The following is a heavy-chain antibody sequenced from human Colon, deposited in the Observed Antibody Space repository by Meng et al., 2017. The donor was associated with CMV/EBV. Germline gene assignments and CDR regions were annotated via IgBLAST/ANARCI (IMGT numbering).Heavy chain of an antibody. CDR2: IKEDGSEK. CDR3: ARVWGSSTSYLDN. CDR1: GFTFSNYW. J-gene: IGHJ4*02. Sequence: GESLKISCAASGFTFSNYWMTWLRQAPGRGLELVAHIKEDGSEKYFVGSVKGRFTISRDNAKNSLYLQMNSLRAEDTAVYYCARVWGSSTSYLDNWGQGTLVTVSS. D-gene: IGHD2-2*01. V-gene: IGHV3-7*01.